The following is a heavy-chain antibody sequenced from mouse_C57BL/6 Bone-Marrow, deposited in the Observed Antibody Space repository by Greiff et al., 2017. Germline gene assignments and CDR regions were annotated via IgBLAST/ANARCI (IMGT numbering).Heavy chain of an antibody. V-gene: IGHV14-1*01. CDR3: TITTVVYWYFDV. J-gene: IGHJ1*03. CDR2: IDPEDGDT. CDR1: GFNIKDYY. D-gene: IGHD1-1*01. Sequence: EVQLQQSGAELVRPGASVKLSCTASGFNIKDYYMHWVKQRPEQGLEWIGRIDPEDGDTEYAPKFQGKDTMTADPSSNTAYLQLSSLTSSDTAVYYCTITTVVYWYFDVWGTGTTVTVSS.